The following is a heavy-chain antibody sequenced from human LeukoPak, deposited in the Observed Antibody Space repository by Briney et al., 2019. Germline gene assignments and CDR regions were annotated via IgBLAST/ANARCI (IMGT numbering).Heavy chain of an antibody. CDR1: GYTFTNYA. Sequence: ASVKVSCKASGYTFTNYAISWVRQAPGQGLEWMGWISAYNGNTNYAQKLQGRVTMTTDTSTSTAYMELRSLRSDDTAVYYCARDPGIAAAGSFDYWGQGTLVTVSS. D-gene: IGHD6-13*01. V-gene: IGHV1-18*01. J-gene: IGHJ4*02. CDR2: ISAYNGNT. CDR3: ARDPGIAAAGSFDY.